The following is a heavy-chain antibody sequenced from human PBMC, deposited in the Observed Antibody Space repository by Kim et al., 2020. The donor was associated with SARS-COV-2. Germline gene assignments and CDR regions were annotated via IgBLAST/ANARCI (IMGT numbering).Heavy chain of an antibody. CDR1: GGSISSSSYY. CDR2: IYYSGST. CDR3: ARHGGGSIVLVVDAAYFAY. J-gene: IGHJ4*02. D-gene: IGHD2-8*02. Sequence: SETLSLTCTVSGGSISSSSYYWGWIRKPPGKGLEWIGSIYYSGSTYYNPSLKSRVTISVDTSKNQFSLKLSSVTAADTAVYYCARHGGGSIVLVVDAAYFAYWGQGTLVTVSS. V-gene: IGHV4-39*01.